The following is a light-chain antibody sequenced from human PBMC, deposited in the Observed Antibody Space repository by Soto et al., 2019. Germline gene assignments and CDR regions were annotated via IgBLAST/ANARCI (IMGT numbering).Light chain of an antibody. CDR3: STWHDSHVI. Sequence: QPVLTQSPSASASLGASVKLTCTLSSGHSSYAIAWHQQQPEKGPRYLMKLNSDGSHSKGDGIPDRFSGSSSGAERYLTISSLQSEDEGDYYCSTWHDSHVIFGGGTKVTVL. CDR1: SGHSSYA. CDR2: LNSDGSH. V-gene: IGLV4-69*01. J-gene: IGLJ2*01.